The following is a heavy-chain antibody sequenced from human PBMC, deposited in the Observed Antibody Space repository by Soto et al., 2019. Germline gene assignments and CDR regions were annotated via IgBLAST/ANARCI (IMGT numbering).Heavy chain of an antibody. V-gene: IGHV3-53*02. Sequence: EVQLVETGGGLIQPGGSLRLSCAASGLTVSSNYMNWVRKAPGKGLEWVSVLYSGGSTHYAGSVKGLFIISRDNSKNTLYLQMNSLIAEDLAVYYCARDRPGDEGDAFDIWGHGTMGTVSS. CDR1: GLTVSSNY. J-gene: IGHJ3*02. CDR3: ARDRPGDEGDAFDI. D-gene: IGHD3-10*01. CDR2: LYSGGST.